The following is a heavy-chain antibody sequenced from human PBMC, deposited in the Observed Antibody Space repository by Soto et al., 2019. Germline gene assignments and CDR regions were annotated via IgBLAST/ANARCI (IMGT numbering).Heavy chain of an antibody. CDR1: GFTFDSYS. CDR2: INSGGTSM. V-gene: IGHV3-48*01. Sequence: EVQLVESGGGLAQPGGSLRLSCTAPGFTFDSYSMDWVRQAPGKGLEWVSYINSGGTSMFYADPVKGRFTISRDNGRNLLYLHLNNLRAEDTAVYYCARDFATSFDPWGQGALVTVSS. J-gene: IGHJ5*02. D-gene: IGHD3-3*01. CDR3: ARDFATSFDP.